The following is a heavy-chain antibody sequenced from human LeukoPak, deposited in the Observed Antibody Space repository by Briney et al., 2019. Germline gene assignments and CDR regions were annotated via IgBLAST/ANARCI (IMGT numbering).Heavy chain of an antibody. J-gene: IGHJ6*02. CDR1: GFTFSSYG. V-gene: IGHV3-33*01. CDR3: ARGPGIAVAGSKYGGMDV. Sequence: QPGGSLRLSCAASGFTFSSYGMHWVRQAPGKGLEWVAVIWYDGSNKYYADSVKGRFTISRDNSKNTLYLQMNSLRAEDTAVYYCARGPGIAVAGSKYGGMDVWGQGTTVTVSS. D-gene: IGHD6-19*01. CDR2: IWYDGSNK.